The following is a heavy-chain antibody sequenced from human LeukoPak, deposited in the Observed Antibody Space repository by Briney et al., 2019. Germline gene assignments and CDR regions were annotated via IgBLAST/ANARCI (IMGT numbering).Heavy chain of an antibody. CDR1: GYTFTGYY. J-gene: IGHJ4*02. CDR3: ARDGLWFGEQPPDY. V-gene: IGHV1-2*02. Sequence: ASVKVSCKASGYTFTGYYMHWVRQAPGQGLEWMGWINPNSGGTNYAQKFQGRVAMTTDTSTSTAYMELRSLRSDDTAVYYCARDGLWFGEQPPDYWGQGTLVTVSS. D-gene: IGHD3-10*01. CDR2: INPNSGGT.